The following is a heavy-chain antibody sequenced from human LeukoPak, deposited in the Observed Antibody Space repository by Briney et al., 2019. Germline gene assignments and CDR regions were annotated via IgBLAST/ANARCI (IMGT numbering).Heavy chain of an antibody. D-gene: IGHD1-26*01. CDR2: IYYSGST. J-gene: IGHJ4*02. CDR3: ARLKRISGSYSGGYYFDY. CDR1: GGSISSSSYY. V-gene: IGHV4-39*01. Sequence: SETLSLTCTVSGGSISSSSYYWGWIRQPPGKGLEWIGSIYYSGSTYYNPSLKSRVTTSVDTSKNQFSLKLSSVTAADTAVYYCARLKRISGSYSGGYYFDYWGQGTLVTVSS.